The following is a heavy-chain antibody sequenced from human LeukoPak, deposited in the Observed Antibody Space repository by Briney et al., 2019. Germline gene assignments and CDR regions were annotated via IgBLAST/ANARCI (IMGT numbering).Heavy chain of an antibody. CDR2: IYTSGGT. CDR1: GGSISRYY. J-gene: IGHJ4*02. D-gene: IGHD1-26*01. CDR3: ARILRSDSGSYWGGFDY. Sequence: SETLSLTCTVSGGSISRYYWSWIRQPAGKGLEWIGRIYTSGGTNYNPSLKSRVTMSIDTSKNQFSLKLSSVTAADTAVYYCARILRSDSGSYWGGFDYWGQGTPVTVSS. V-gene: IGHV4-4*07.